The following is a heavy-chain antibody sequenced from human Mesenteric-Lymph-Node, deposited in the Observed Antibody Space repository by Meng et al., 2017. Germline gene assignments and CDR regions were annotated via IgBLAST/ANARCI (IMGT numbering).Heavy chain of an antibody. D-gene: IGHD4/OR15-4a*01. Sequence: GESLKISCAASGFTFSSYAMSWVRQAPGKWLEWVSRINSDGSSTSYADSVKGRFTISRDNAKNTLYLQLSSLRVEDTAVYYCARDSLANGANSYNWFDPWGQGTLVTVSS. V-gene: IGHV3-74*01. CDR3: ARDSLANGANSYNWFDP. CDR2: INSDGSST. CDR1: GFTFSSYA. J-gene: IGHJ5*02.